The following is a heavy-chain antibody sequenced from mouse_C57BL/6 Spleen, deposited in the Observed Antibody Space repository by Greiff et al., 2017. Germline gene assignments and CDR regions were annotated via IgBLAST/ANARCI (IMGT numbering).Heavy chain of an antibody. CDR1: GFTFSDYY. Sequence: EVMLVESEGGLVQPGSSMKLSCTASGFTFSDYYMAWVRQVPEKGLEWVANINYDGSSTYYLDSLKSRFIISRDNAKNILYLQMSSLKSEDTATYYCATDYGSSYWYFDVWGTGTTVTVAS. CDR3: ATDYGSSYWYFDV. J-gene: IGHJ1*03. V-gene: IGHV5-16*01. CDR2: INYDGSST. D-gene: IGHD1-1*01.